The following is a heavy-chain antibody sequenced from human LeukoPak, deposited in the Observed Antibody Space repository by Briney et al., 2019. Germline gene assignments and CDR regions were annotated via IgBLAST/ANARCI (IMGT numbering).Heavy chain of an antibody. D-gene: IGHD3-22*01. Sequence: GASVKVSCKASGYTFTSYGISWVRQAPGQGLEWMGWISAYNGNTNYAQKLQGRVTMTIDTSTSTTYMELRSLRSDDTAVYYCARGRGESYYDSSGYYCYFDYWGQGTLVTVSS. J-gene: IGHJ4*02. V-gene: IGHV1-18*01. CDR2: ISAYNGNT. CDR3: ARGRGESYYDSSGYYCYFDY. CDR1: GYTFTSYG.